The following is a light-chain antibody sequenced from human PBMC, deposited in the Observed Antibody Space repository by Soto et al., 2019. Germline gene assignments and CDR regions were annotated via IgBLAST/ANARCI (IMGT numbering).Light chain of an antibody. CDR1: QSISTY. V-gene: IGKV1-39*01. CDR3: QQSYSTPPGT. J-gene: IGKJ1*01. Sequence: DIQMTQSPPSLSASVGDRVPITCRPSQSISTYLIWYQQKPGKAPKLLIYATSSLQSGVPSRFSGSGSGTDFTLTISSLQPEDFATYYCQQSYSTPPGTFGQGTKVDIK. CDR2: ATS.